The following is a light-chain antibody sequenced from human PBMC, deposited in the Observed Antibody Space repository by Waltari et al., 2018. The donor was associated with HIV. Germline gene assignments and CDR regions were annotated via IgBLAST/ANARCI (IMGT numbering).Light chain of an antibody. CDR1: RPISTY. J-gene: IGKJ2*01. V-gene: IGKV1-39*01. Sequence: DIKMTQSPSYLSASVGDSVTITCRASRPISTYLNWYQQTPGSAPKVLISGASSLKSGVPKRFSGSGSGTFFTRAIDGLQSEDFAIYYCQQSFLTPYTFGQGTKLELK. CDR2: GAS. CDR3: QQSFLTPYT.